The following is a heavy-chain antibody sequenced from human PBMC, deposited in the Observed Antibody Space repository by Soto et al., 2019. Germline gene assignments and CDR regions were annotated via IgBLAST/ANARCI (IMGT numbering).Heavy chain of an antibody. CDR3: AKRSFSYTSGWYGEKQN. J-gene: IGHJ4*02. Sequence: ESGPTLVNPTQTLTLTCTFSGFSLSTSGVGVGWIRQPPGKALEWLALIYWNDDKRYSPSLKSRLTITKDTSKNQVVLTMTNKNLVTPATYSCAKRSFSYTSGWYGEKQNWGQGTLVTVSS. D-gene: IGHD6-19*01. CDR1: GFSLSTSGVG. V-gene: IGHV2-5*01. CDR2: IYWNDDK.